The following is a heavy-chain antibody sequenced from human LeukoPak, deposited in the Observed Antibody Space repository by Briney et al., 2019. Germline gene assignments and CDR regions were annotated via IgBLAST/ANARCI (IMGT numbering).Heavy chain of an antibody. D-gene: IGHD1-26*01. CDR2: ISAYNGNT. J-gene: IGHJ6*03. CDR3: ARVPFGSYYYYYYMDV. CDR1: GYTFTSYG. V-gene: IGHV1-18*01. Sequence: ASVKVSCKASGYTFTSYGISWVRQAPGQGLEWLGWISAYNGNTNYAQKLQGRVTMTTDTSTSTVYMELSSLRSEDTAVYYCARVPFGSYYYYYYMDVWGKGTTVTVSS.